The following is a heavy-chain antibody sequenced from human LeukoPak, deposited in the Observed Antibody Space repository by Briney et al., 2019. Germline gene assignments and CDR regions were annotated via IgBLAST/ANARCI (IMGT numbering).Heavy chain of an antibody. J-gene: IGHJ4*02. V-gene: IGHV3-23*01. CDR2: ISGTGGTT. CDR3: AKGSSTAEEF. D-gene: IGHD6-13*01. CDR1: GFTFSSYG. Sequence: GGSLRLSCAASGFTFSSYGMSWVRQAPGKGLEWVSAISGTGGTTYYADSVKGRFTISRDNSKNTLYLQMNSLRAEDTAVYYCAKGSSTAEEFWGQGTLVTVSS.